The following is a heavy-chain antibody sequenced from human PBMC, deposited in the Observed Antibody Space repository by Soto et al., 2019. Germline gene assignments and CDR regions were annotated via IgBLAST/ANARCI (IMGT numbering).Heavy chain of an antibody. V-gene: IGHV3-74*01. CDR2: VKGDGSVI. CDR3: ARDPARNWFDP. D-gene: IGHD6-6*01. Sequence: AGGSLRLSCAASGFTLNNYFIHWVRQTPGRGLVWVSRVKGDGSVINYADSVEGRFTISVDNAKNMVHLQMDSLRAEDTAVYYCARDPARNWFDPWGQGTLVTVSS. J-gene: IGHJ5*02. CDR1: GFTLNNYF.